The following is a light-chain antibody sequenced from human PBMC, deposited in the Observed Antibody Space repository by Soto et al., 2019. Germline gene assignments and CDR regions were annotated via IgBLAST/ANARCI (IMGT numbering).Light chain of an antibody. CDR3: ASWDDSLNTLV. Sequence: QSVLPQPPSASGTPGQRVTISCSGSFSNVGSTSVNWYQQQFPVAAPKLLIYNNDQRPSGVPDRFSGSRSGTSASLAITGLQSEDEADYYCASWDDSLNTLVFGGGTKLTVL. CDR1: FSNVGSTS. V-gene: IGLV1-44*01. J-gene: IGLJ2*01. CDR2: NND.